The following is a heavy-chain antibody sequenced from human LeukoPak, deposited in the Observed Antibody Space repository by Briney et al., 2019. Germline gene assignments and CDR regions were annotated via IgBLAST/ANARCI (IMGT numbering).Heavy chain of an antibody. Sequence: GGSLRLSCAASGFTFSSYWMSWVRQAPGKGLEWVANIKQDGSEKYYVDSVKGRFTISRDNAKNSLYLQMNSLRAEDTAVYYCVRELYSSGWPFDYWGQGTLVTVSS. CDR1: GFTFSSYW. V-gene: IGHV3-7*01. D-gene: IGHD6-19*01. CDR3: VRELYSSGWPFDY. J-gene: IGHJ4*02. CDR2: IKQDGSEK.